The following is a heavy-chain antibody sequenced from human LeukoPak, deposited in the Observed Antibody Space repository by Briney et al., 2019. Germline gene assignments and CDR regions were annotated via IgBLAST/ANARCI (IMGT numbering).Heavy chain of an antibody. CDR2: IKTDGSTT. V-gene: IGHV3-74*01. Sequence: GGSLRLSCAVSGFTFSSYWMHWVRQAPGKGLVWVSHIKTDGSTTAYADSVKGRFTISRDNSKNTLYLQMNSLRAEDTAVYYCAKGGVVVTAIPYDAFDIWGQGTMVTVSS. J-gene: IGHJ3*02. D-gene: IGHD2-21*02. CDR3: AKGGVVVTAIPYDAFDI. CDR1: GFTFSSYW.